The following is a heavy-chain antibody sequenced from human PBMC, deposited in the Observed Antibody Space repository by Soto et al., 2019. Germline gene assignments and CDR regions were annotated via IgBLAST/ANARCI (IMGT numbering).Heavy chain of an antibody. D-gene: IGHD3-22*01. CDR2: INPNSGGT. CDR3: ARARDYYDSSGYYPNWFDP. V-gene: IGHV1-2*02. CDR1: GYTFTGYY. Sequence: ASVKVSCKASGYTFTGYYMHWVRQAPGQGLEWMGWINPNSGGTNYAQKFQGRVTMTRDTSISTAYMELSRLRSDDTAVYYCARARDYYDSSGYYPNWFDPCGQGTLVTVSS. J-gene: IGHJ5*02.